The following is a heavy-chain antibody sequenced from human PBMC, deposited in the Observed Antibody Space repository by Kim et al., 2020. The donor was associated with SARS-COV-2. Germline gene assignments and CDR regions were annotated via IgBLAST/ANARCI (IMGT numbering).Heavy chain of an antibody. J-gene: IGHJ4*02. Sequence: KFQGRVTMTRDTSTSTVYMELSSLRSEDTAVYYCARDGSGYSGYEGTVDYWGQGTLVTVSS. D-gene: IGHD5-12*01. V-gene: IGHV1-46*01. CDR3: ARDGSGYSGYEGTVDY.